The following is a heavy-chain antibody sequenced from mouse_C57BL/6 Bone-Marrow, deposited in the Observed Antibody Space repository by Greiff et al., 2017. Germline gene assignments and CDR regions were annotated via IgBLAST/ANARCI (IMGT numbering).Heavy chain of an antibody. CDR3: TTDYGSSYLDY. J-gene: IGHJ2*01. V-gene: IGHV14-4*01. Sequence: VQLQQSGAELVRPGASVTLSCTASGFNIKDDYMHWVKQRPEQGLEWIGWIDPENGDTEYASKFQGKATITADTSSNTAYLQLSSLTSEDTAVYYCTTDYGSSYLDYWGQGTTLTVSS. D-gene: IGHD1-1*01. CDR1: GFNIKDDY. CDR2: IDPENGDT.